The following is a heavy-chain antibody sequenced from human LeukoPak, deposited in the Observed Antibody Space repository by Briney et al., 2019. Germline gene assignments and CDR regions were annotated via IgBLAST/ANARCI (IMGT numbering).Heavy chain of an antibody. CDR1: GGTFSSYA. CDR3: ARDHPGIAAAGTSDY. V-gene: IGHV1-69*04. CDR2: IIPILGIA. D-gene: IGHD6-13*01. Sequence: SVKVSCKASGGTFSSYAIIWVRQAPGQGLEWMGRIIPILGIANYAQKFQGRVTITADKSTSTAYMELSSLRSEDTAVYYCARDHPGIAAAGTSDYWGQGTLVTVSS. J-gene: IGHJ4*02.